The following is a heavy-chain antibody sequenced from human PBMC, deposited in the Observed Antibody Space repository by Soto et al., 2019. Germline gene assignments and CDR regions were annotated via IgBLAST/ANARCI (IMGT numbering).Heavy chain of an antibody. CDR3: ARAKAPLYSSSWYWFDP. D-gene: IGHD6-13*01. J-gene: IGHJ5*02. CDR2: IYYSGST. V-gene: IGHV4-59*08. Sequence: LSLTCTVSGGSISSYYWSWIRQPPGKGLEWIGYIYYSGSTNYNPSLKSRVNISVDTSKNQFSLKLSSVTAADTAVYYCARAKAPLYSSSWYWFDPWGQGTLVTVSS. CDR1: GGSISSYY.